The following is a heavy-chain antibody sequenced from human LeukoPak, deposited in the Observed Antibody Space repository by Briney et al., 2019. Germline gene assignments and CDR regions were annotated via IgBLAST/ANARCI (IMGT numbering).Heavy chain of an antibody. CDR1: GYTFTGYY. CDR2: INPNSGGT. Sequence: ASVKVSCKASGYTFTGYYMHWVRQAPGQGLEWMGWINPNSGGTNYAQKFQGRVTMTRDTSISTAYMELSRLRSDDTAVYYCARVWGGSYYYFDYWGQGTLVTVSS. J-gene: IGHJ4*02. D-gene: IGHD1-26*01. CDR3: ARVWGGSYYYFDY. V-gene: IGHV1-2*02.